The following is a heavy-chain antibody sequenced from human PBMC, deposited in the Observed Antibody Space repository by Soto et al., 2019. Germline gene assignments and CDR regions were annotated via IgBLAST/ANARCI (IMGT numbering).Heavy chain of an antibody. J-gene: IGHJ6*02. D-gene: IGHD2-2*01. CDR3: ARDTRDIVVVPAAITYYYYGMDV. V-gene: IGHV1-69*06. CDR2: IIPIFGTA. CDR1: GGTFSSYA. Sequence: QVQLVQSGAEVKKPGSSVKVSCKASGGTFSSYAISWVRQAPGQGLEWGGGIIPIFGTANYAQKFQGRVTIPADKYTRTDYMKLSSLRSEDTALYYCARDTRDIVVVPAAITYYYYGMDVWGQGTTVTVSS.